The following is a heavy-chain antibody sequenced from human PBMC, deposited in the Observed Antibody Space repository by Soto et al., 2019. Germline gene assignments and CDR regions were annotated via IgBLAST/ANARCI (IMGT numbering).Heavy chain of an antibody. V-gene: IGHV3-74*01. J-gene: IGHJ4*02. Sequence: EVQLMESGGGLVQPGGSLRLSCAASGLSVSNYWMHWVRQTPGKGLVWVSRINSDDTSSSYAASVKGRFTISSDNAKNALCLQITSLRDEDSAVYYGDRGGRWGGHHYGDYWGQGTLVTFSS. CDR3: DRGGRWGGHHYGDY. CDR2: INSDDTSS. D-gene: IGHD3-16*01. CDR1: GLSVSNYW.